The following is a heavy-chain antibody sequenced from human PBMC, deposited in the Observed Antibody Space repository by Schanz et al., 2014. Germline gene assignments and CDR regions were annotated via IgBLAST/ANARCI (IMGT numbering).Heavy chain of an antibody. CDR3: ARPFLGYYGDLAY. D-gene: IGHD4-17*01. Sequence: VQLLQSGGALVQPGGSLRLSCAASEFSFSSFAMSWVRQAPGKGLEWVAVMSYDGSNKYYADSVKGRFTISRDNSKNSLYLQMNSLSAEDTAVYFCARPFLGYYGDLAYWGQGTLLTVSS. CDR1: EFSFSSFA. V-gene: IGHV3-30-3*01. CDR2: MSYDGSNK. J-gene: IGHJ4*02.